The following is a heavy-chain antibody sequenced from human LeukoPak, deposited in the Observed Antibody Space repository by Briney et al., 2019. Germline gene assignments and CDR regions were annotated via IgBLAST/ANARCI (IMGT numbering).Heavy chain of an antibody. CDR2: IKQDGSEK. CDR3: ARGYSSSSGGDWFDP. D-gene: IGHD6-6*01. CDR1: GFTFSIFW. J-gene: IGHJ5*02. V-gene: IGHV3-7*05. Sequence: GGSLRLSCAASGFTFSIFWLSWFRQAPGKGLSCLANIKQDGSEKYYVDSMKGRFTISRANAQNSLYLRINSLSAEATAVYYCARGYSSSSGGDWFDPWGREPWSPSPQ.